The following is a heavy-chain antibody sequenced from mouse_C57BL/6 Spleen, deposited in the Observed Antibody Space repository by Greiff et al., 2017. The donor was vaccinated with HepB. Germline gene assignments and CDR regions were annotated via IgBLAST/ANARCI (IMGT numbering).Heavy chain of an antibody. CDR1: GFTFSSYA. Sequence: EVMLVESGGGLVKPGGSLKLSCAASGFTFSSYAMSWVRQTPEKRLEWVATISDGGSYTYYTDNVKGRFTISRDNAKNTLYLQMSHLKTEDTAMYYSARAGEGILRGGYYAMDYWGQGTSVTVSS. J-gene: IGHJ4*01. V-gene: IGHV5-4*03. CDR2: ISDGGSYT. CDR3: ARAGEGILRGGYYAMDY. D-gene: IGHD1-1*01.